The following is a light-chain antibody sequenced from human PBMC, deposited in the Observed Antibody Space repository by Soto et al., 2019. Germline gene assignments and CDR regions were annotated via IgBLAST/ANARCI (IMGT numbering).Light chain of an antibody. CDR2: AAS. Sequence: DIQMTQSPSSLSASVGDRVTITCRASQSISSSLNWYKQKPGTATNLLIYAASSLRSGVPSRFSGSGSGTDCTLTISSLQPEDFATYYCQQSYSTPRTFGQGTKLEIK. CDR1: QSISSS. J-gene: IGKJ2*01. V-gene: IGKV1-39*01. CDR3: QQSYSTPRT.